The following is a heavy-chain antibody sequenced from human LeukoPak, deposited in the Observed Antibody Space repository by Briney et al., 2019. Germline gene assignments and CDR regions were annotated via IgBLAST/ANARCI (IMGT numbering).Heavy chain of an antibody. D-gene: IGHD2-21*02. Sequence: ASVKVSCKAFGYTFTAYYVHWVRQAPGQGLEWLGWINPNSGVTTSAQNFQGRVSMTRDTSITTSYMELNSLTSDDTAVYYCARAAYCGGDCYFYFDYWGQGALVTVSS. CDR2: INPNSGVT. CDR1: GYTFTAYY. CDR3: ARAAYCGGDCYFYFDY. V-gene: IGHV1-2*02. J-gene: IGHJ4*02.